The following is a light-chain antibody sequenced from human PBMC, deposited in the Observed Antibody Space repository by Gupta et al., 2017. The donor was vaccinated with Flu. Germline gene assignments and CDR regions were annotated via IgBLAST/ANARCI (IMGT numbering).Light chain of an antibody. CDR2: AAS. CDR1: QDIRDS. Sequence: PSSLSASVGDRITITCRASQDIRDSLAWYQHKPGKGPSLLIYAASTLHSGVPSSFRGSGSGTEFTLTISSLQPEDVATYYCQQVNRAPLTFGGRTKVEI. CDR3: QQVNRAPLT. V-gene: IGKV1-27*01. J-gene: IGKJ4*01.